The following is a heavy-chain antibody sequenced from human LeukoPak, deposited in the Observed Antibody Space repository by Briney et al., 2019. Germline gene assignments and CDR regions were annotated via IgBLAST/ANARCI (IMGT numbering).Heavy chain of an antibody. CDR2: ISGGGGST. D-gene: IGHD5-18*01. J-gene: IGHJ4*02. V-gene: IGHV3-23*01. CDR1: GFTFSSYA. Sequence: GGSLRLSCAASGFTFSSYAMSWVCQAPGKGLEWVSTISGGGGSTYYADSVKGRFTISRDNSKNTLYLQMHSLRGEDTAVYYCAKGWQALGYTYGSYYFDYWGQGTLVTVSS. CDR3: AKGWQALGYTYGSYYFDY.